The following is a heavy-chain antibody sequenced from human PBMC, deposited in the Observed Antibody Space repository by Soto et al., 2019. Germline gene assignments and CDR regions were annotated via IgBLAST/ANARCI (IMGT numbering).Heavy chain of an antibody. D-gene: IGHD3-22*01. CDR2: MYFGGSF. J-gene: IGHJ5*02. CDR3: ARSYYDTTGFAVDP. V-gene: IGHV4-59*02. CDR1: GASVSSGY. Sequence: SETLSLTCTVSGASVSSGYWSWIRQPPGKGLEWIGFMYFGGSFNYNPSLTSRVTISVETSKNQFSMKVTSVTAADTAVYYCARSYYDTTGFAVDPWGQGALVTVSS.